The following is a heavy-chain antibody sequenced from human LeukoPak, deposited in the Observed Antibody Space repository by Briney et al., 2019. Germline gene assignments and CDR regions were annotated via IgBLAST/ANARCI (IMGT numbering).Heavy chain of an antibody. CDR1: GFTFSSYA. CDR3: AKVEGKIDPAGYFDY. J-gene: IGHJ4*02. CDR2: ISYDGSNK. Sequence: PGGSLRLSCSASGFTFSSYAMHWVRQAPGKGLEWVAVISYDGSNKYYADSVKGRFTISRDNSKNTLYLQMNSLRAEDTAVYYCAKVEGKIDPAGYFDYWGQGTLVTVSS. D-gene: IGHD3-22*01. V-gene: IGHV3-30*04.